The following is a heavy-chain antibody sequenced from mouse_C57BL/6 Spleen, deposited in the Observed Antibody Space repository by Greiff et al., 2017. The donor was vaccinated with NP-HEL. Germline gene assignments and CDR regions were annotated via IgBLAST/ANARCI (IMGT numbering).Heavy chain of an antibody. CDR3: TPSTVVAKRDFDY. CDR2: IYPGNSDT. CDR1: GYTFTSYW. D-gene: IGHD1-1*01. Sequence: EVQLQQSGTVLARPGASVKMSCKASGYTFTSYWMHWVKQRPGQGLEWIGDIYPGNSDTSYNQKFKGKAKLTAVTSASTAYMELSSLTNEDSAVDYCTPSTVVAKRDFDYWGQGTTLTVSS. V-gene: IGHV1-5*01. J-gene: IGHJ2*01.